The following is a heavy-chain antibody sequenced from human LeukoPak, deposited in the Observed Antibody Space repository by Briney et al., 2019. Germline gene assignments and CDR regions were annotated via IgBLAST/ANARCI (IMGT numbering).Heavy chain of an antibody. CDR1: GYTLTDNL. D-gene: IGHD2-15*01. J-gene: IGHJ4*02. Sequence: ASVKASCKASGYTLTDNLMNWLRLAPGQGLEWMGWINPNSGGTNYAQKFQGRVTMTRATSISTAYMELRRMRSDEAAVYYWARRRVDTKMGWGQGTLVTVSS. V-gene: IGHV1-2*02. CDR3: ARRRVDTKMG. CDR2: INPNSGGT.